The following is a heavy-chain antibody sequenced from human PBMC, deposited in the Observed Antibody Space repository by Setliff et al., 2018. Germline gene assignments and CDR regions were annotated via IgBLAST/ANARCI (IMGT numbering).Heavy chain of an antibody. Sequence: SETLSLTCTVSGGSIGSSSYYWGWIRQPPGKGLEWIGSIYYSGSTYYNPSPKSRVTISVDTSKNQFSLKLSSVTAADTAVYYCARVSMYSSSWYYYYYGMDVWGQGTTVTVSS. V-gene: IGHV4-39*07. CDR2: IYYSGST. CDR3: ARVSMYSSSWYYYYYGMDV. D-gene: IGHD6-13*01. CDR1: GGSIGSSSYY. J-gene: IGHJ6*02.